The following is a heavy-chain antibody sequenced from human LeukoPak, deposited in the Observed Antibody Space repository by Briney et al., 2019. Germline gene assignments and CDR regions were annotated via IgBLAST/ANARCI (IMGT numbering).Heavy chain of an antibody. J-gene: IGHJ4*02. V-gene: IGHV3-23*01. Sequence: GGSQILSCAPSGFTFSSYVMSWVRQAPGMGLEWLSAISGSGGNTYYADSVKGRFTISRDNSQNTLSLQMNSLRAEDTAVYFCAKAGYPGSSVIYFDYWGQGTLVTVSS. CDR3: AKAGYPGSSVIYFDY. D-gene: IGHD6-6*01. CDR2: ISGSGGNT. CDR1: GFTFSSYV.